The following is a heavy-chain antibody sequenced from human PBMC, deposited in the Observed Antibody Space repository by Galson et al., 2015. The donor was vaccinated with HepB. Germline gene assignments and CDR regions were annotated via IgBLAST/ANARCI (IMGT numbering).Heavy chain of an antibody. CDR3: GRVSGTIYYYGLDV. D-gene: IGHD1/OR15-1a*01. Sequence: CAISGDSVSNNNAAWNWIRQSPSRGLEWLGRTYYRARWYGDYAPAVRSRITINPDTSKNQFSLQLNSVTPDDSAVYYCGRVSGTIYYYGLDVWGQGTTVTVSS. CDR2: TYYRARWYG. J-gene: IGHJ6*02. CDR1: GDSVSNNNAA. V-gene: IGHV6-1*01.